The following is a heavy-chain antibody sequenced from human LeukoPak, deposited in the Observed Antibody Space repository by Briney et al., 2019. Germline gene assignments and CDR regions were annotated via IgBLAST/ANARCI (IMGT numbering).Heavy chain of an antibody. D-gene: IGHD6-19*01. Sequence: SVKVSCKASGYTFTGYYMHWVRQAPGQGLEWMGGIIPIFGTANYAQKFQGRVTITADKSTSTAYMELSSLRSDDTAVYYCARGHRGDSSAWTYYYYYMDVRGKGTTVTVSS. J-gene: IGHJ6*03. V-gene: IGHV1-69*06. CDR3: ARGHRGDSSAWTYYYYYMDV. CDR2: IIPIFGTA. CDR1: GYTFTGYY.